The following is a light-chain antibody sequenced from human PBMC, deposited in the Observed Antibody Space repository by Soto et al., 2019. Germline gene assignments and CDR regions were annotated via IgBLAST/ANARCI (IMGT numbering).Light chain of an antibody. J-gene: IGKJ1*01. CDR2: ASS. CDR3: QQIYSTPLA. CDR1: QSISNF. V-gene: IGKV1-39*01. Sequence: DIQMTQSPSSLSASVGDRVSITCRASQSISNFLNWYQHKPGKAPRLLIYASSILESGVQSRFSGSGSGTDFTLTISSLQPEDFATYHCQQIYSTPLAFGKGPKVELK.